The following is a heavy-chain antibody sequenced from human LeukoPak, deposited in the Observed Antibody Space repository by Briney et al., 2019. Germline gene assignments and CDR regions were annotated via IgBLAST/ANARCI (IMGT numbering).Heavy chain of an antibody. J-gene: IGHJ4*02. CDR2: IYNSGIT. CDR1: GGSISSGGYY. CDR3: ARTRSDYDYSFDY. V-gene: IGHV4-31*03. Sequence: KPSETLSLTCTVSGGSISSGGYYWSWIRQHPGKGLEWIGYIYNSGITYYNPSLKSRVIISVDTSGHQFSLKLSSVTAADTAVYYCARTRSDYDYSFDYWGQGTLVTVSS. D-gene: IGHD5-12*01.